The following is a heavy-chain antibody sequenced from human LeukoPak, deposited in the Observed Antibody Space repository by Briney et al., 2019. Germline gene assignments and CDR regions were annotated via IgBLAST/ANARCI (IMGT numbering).Heavy chain of an antibody. CDR3: ARARNGTLKY. D-gene: IGHD1-26*01. Sequence: GGSLRLSCAASGFTFSHYAMHWGRQAPGKGLEGVAVISYDGSHQYSADSVKGRLTISRDNSRHTLFLQMNSLRPEDTAVYYCARARNGTLKYWGQGTLVTVSS. CDR2: ISYDGSHQ. V-gene: IGHV3-30*01. J-gene: IGHJ4*02. CDR1: GFTFSHYA.